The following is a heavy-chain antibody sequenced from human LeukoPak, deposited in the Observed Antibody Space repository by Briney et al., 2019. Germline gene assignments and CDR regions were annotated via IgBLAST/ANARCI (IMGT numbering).Heavy chain of an antibody. CDR3: ARDGDSSSWNFS. V-gene: IGHV1-69*13. Sequence: GASVKVSCKASGGTFSSYAISWVRQAPGQGLEWMGGIIPIFGTANYAQKFQGRVTITADESTSTAYMELSSLRSEDTAVYYCARDGDSSSWNFSWGQGTLVTVSS. J-gene: IGHJ4*02. CDR1: GGTFSSYA. CDR2: IIPIFGTA. D-gene: IGHD6-13*01.